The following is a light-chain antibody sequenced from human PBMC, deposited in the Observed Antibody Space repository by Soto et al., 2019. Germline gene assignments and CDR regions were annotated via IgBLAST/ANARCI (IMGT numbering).Light chain of an antibody. J-gene: IGLJ1*01. Sequence: QSVLTRPAAVSGTPGQSITISCAGARGNVGSYNLVSWYQQHPGKAPKLMIFEVNKRPSGVSNRFSGSKSGNTASLTISGLKVEDEADYYCCSSGGSPTYVFGTGTKVTVL. CDR2: EVN. V-gene: IGLV2-23*02. CDR1: RGNVGSYNL. CDR3: CSSGGSPTYV.